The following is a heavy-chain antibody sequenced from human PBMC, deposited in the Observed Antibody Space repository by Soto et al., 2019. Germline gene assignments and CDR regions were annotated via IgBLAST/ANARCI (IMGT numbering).Heavy chain of an antibody. CDR3: ARYRGPLVRRENVVFDP. Sequence: QVHLQESGPGLVKPSETLFLTCNVSGVFIKSGSHYWSWIRQSPEKVLEWIGHIYYFGTATYNPSLQSRVIVSVDSSNIHFSLSLSSVTAADTAIYYCARYRGPLVRRENVVFDPWGQGTQVVVSS. CDR2: IYYFGTA. CDR1: GVFIKSGSHY. J-gene: IGHJ5*02. V-gene: IGHV4-61*03. D-gene: IGHD3-10*01.